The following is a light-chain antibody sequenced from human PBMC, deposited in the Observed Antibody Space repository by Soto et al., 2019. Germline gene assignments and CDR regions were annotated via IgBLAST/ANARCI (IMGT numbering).Light chain of an antibody. CDR3: QQYDNVGIT. CDR1: RDINTH. V-gene: IGKV1-33*01. Sequence: IQMTQSPSSLSASVGDTVTITCQASRDINTHLNWYQQMPGKAPKLLIYETSNVQTGVPSRFSGRGSGTDFVFTINNLQPEDIGTYYCQQYDNVGITFGQGTRLEIK. J-gene: IGKJ5*01. CDR2: ETS.